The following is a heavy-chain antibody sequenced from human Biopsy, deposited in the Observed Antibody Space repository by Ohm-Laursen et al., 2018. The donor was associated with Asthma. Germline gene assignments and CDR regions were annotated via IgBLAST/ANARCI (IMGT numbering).Heavy chain of an antibody. CDR2: IKNDGSEK. Sequence: SLRISCTASGFTFGNYCMSWVRQVPGQGLEWLANIKNDGSEKNHVDSLKGRFTISRDNAKNLLFLQMNSLRAEDTAVYYCARTFHFWSPYHAEHYQLWGQGTLVTVSS. D-gene: IGHD3-3*01. V-gene: IGHV3-7*02. CDR1: GFTFGNYC. J-gene: IGHJ1*01. CDR3: ARTFHFWSPYHAEHYQL.